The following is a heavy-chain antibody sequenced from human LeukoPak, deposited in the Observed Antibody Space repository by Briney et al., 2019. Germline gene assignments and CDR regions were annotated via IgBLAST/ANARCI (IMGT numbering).Heavy chain of an antibody. J-gene: IGHJ3*02. CDR3: AKGAHYYDSSGSRGGAFDI. CDR1: GFTFSSYG. CDR2: ISGSGGST. Sequence: GGTLRLSCAASGFTFSSYGMSWVRQAPGKGLEWVSAISGSGGSTYYADSVKGRFTISRDNSKNTLYLQMNSLRAEDTAVYYCAKGAHYYDSSGSRGGAFDIWGQGTMVTVSS. D-gene: IGHD3-22*01. V-gene: IGHV3-23*01.